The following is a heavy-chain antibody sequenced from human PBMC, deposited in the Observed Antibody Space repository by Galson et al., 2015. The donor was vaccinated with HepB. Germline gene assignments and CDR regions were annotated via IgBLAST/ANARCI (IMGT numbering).Heavy chain of an antibody. D-gene: IGHD3-10*01. J-gene: IGHJ4*02. CDR2: IKQDGSAT. CDR3: ATYRSRSLDI. CDR1: GFTFSDYY. Sequence: SLRLSCAASGFTFSDYYMSWVRQAPGKGLEWVATIKQDGSATYYLDSVKGRFTISRDNAKNALDLQLHSLRTEDTAVYYCATYRSRSLDIRGQGTLVTVSS. V-gene: IGHV3-7*01.